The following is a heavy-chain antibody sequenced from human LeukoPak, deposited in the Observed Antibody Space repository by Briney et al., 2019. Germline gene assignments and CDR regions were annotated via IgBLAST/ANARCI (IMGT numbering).Heavy chain of an antibody. D-gene: IGHD6-19*01. CDR2: IYYSGST. Sequence: SETLSLTCTVSGGSISSGSYYWGWIRPPPGKGLEWTGSIYYSGSTYYNPSLKSRVTISVDTSKNQFSLKLSSVTAADTAVYYCARHAYSSGWYYFDYWGQGTLVTVSS. CDR3: ARHAYSSGWYYFDY. V-gene: IGHV4-39*01. J-gene: IGHJ4*02. CDR1: GGSISSGSYY.